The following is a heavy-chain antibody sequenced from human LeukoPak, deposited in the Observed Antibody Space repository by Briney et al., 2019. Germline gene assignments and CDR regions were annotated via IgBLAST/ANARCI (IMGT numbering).Heavy chain of an antibody. CDR1: GFTFSSYS. CDR2: ISSSSSYI. J-gene: IGHJ4*02. D-gene: IGHD3-22*01. V-gene: IGHV3-21*04. CDR3: ARAPYYYDSSGSLDY. Sequence: PGGSLRLSCAASGFTFSSYSMNWVRQAPGKGLEWVSSISSSSSYIYYADSVKGRFTISRDNAKNSLYLQMNSLRAEDTAVYYCARAPYYYDSSGSLDYWGQGTLVTVSS.